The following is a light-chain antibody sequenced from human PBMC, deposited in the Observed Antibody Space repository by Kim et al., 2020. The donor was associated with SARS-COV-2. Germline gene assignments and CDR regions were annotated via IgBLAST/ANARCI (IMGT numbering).Light chain of an antibody. Sequence: SASVGDRVTITCRASQSISNYLNWYQQKPGKAPKFLIYTASSLQSGVPSRFSGSGSGTDFTLTISSLQPEDFATYYCQQTYTTPPTFGQGTKLEI. CDR3: QQTYTTPPT. J-gene: IGKJ2*01. CDR1: QSISNY. CDR2: TAS. V-gene: IGKV1-39*01.